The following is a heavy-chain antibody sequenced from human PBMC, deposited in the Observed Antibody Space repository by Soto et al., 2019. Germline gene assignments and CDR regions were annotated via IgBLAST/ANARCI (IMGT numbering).Heavy chain of an antibody. Sequence: ASVKVSCKASGGTFSSYAISWVRQAPGQGLEWMGGIIPIYGTANYAQKFQGRVTITADESTSTAYMELSSLRSEDTAVYYCARPNYDSSSGFFDPWGQGTLVTVSS. CDR3: ARPNYDSSSGFFDP. D-gene: IGHD3-22*01. V-gene: IGHV1-69*13. CDR2: IIPIYGTA. CDR1: GGTFSSYA. J-gene: IGHJ5*02.